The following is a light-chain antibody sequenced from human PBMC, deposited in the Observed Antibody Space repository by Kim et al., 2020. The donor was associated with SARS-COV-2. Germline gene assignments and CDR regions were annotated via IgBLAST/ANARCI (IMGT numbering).Light chain of an antibody. V-gene: IGKV1-33*01. CDR3: QQYDNLVLT. J-gene: IGKJ4*01. CDR2: DAS. CDR1: ENIYSN. Sequence: DIRMTQSPSSLSASVGDRVTITCQASENIYSNLNWYQHKPGKAPKLLIYDASNLETGVPSRFSGSRSGTDFTFTISSLQPDDFATYYCQQYDNLVLTFGGGTKVDIK.